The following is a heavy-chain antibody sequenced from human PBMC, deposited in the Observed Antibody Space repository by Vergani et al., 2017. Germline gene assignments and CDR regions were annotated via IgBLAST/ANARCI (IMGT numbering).Heavy chain of an antibody. J-gene: IGHJ6*03. CDR2: FDPEDGET. V-gene: IGHV1-24*01. CDR3: ARGSSSRGGGESYYYYYMDV. Sequence: QVQLVQSGAEVKKPGASVKVSCKVSGYTLTELSMHWVRQAPGKGLEWMGGFDPEDGETIYAQKFQGRVTMTEDTSTDTAYMELSSLRSEDTAVYYCARGSSSRGGGESYYYYYMDVWGKGTTVTVSS. CDR1: GYTLTELS. D-gene: IGHD3-16*01.